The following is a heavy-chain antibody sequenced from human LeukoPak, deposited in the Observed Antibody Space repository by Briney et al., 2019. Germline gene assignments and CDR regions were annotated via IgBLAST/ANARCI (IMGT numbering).Heavy chain of an antibody. CDR3: ARGIAAAVPFDY. D-gene: IGHD6-13*01. Sequence: SETLSLTCAVYGGSFSGYYWSWIRQPPGKGLEWIGEINHSGSTNYNPSLKSRVTISVDTSKNQFSLKLSSVTAADTAVYYCARGIAAAVPFDYWGQGTLVAVSS. J-gene: IGHJ4*02. V-gene: IGHV4-34*01. CDR2: INHSGST. CDR1: GGSFSGYY.